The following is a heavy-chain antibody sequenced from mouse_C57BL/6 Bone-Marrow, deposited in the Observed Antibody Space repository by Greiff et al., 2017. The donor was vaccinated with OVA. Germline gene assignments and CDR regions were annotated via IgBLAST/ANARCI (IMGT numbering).Heavy chain of an antibody. CDR3: ARLGWLLLWFAY. CDR2: IDPSDSYT. V-gene: IGHV1-50*01. Sequence: VKLQQPGAELVKPGASVKLSCKASGYTFTSYWMQWVKQRPGQGLEWIGEIDPSDSYTNYNQQFKGKATLTVDTSSSTAYMQLSSLTSEDSAVYYCARLGWLLLWFAYWGQGTLVTVSA. J-gene: IGHJ3*01. D-gene: IGHD2-3*01. CDR1: GYTFTSYW.